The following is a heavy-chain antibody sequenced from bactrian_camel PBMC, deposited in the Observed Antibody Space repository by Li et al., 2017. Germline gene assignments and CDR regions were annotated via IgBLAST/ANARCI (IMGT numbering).Heavy chain of an antibody. V-gene: IGHV3S54*01. CDR3: VQTNGLRVGCMGWFGADFRY. CDR1: RYAYTSAC. Sequence: HVQLVGSGGGSVQAGGSLRLSWGASRYAYTSACMGWFRLRQAPGAEREMVAGIYTGDGRTQYGDSVKGLFTISQDSAKGTVYLQMNSLKPEDMAMYYCVQTNGLRVGCMGWFGADFRYWGQGTQVTVS. D-gene: IGHD5*01. J-gene: IGHJ6*01. CDR2: IYTGDGRT.